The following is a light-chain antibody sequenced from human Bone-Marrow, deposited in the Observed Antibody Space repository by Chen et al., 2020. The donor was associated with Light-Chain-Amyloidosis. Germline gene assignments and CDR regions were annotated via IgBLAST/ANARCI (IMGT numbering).Light chain of an antibody. CDR2: RDT. CDR3: QSADSSGTYEVI. J-gene: IGLJ2*01. Sequence: SYELTQPPSVPVSPGQTARITCSGDDLPTKYAYWYQQKPGQAPVLVIHRDTERPSGISERFSGSSSGTTATLTISGVQAEDEADYHWQSADSSGTYEVIFGGGTKLTVL. V-gene: IGLV3-25*03. CDR1: DLPTKY.